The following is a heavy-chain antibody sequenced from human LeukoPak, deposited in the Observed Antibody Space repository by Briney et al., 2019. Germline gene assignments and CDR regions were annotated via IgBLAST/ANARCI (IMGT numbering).Heavy chain of an antibody. CDR2: INHSGST. CDR3: ARAGVGKTKYYYYYGMDV. D-gene: IGHD2-15*01. CDR1: GGSFSGYY. J-gene: IGHJ6*02. V-gene: IGHV4-34*01. Sequence: PSETLSLTCAVYGGSFSGYYWSWIRQPPGKGLEWIGEINHSGSTNYNPSLKSRVTISVDTSKNQFSLKLSSVTAADTAVYYCARAGVGKTKYYYYYGMDVWGQGTTVTVSS.